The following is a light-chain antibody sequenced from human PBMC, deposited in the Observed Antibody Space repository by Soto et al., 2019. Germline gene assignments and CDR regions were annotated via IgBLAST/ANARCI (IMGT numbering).Light chain of an antibody. J-gene: IGLJ1*01. CDR3: SSYAGSNILYV. CDR1: NSDFGGYNY. V-gene: IGLV2-8*01. Sequence: QSSPTQPPSPSGSPGQSVTIPRPGNNSDFGGYNYVSWYQQHPGKAPQLVIYGVNKRASGVPDRFSGSKSGNTASLTVSGLQAEDEADCYCSSYAGSNILYVFGTGTKVTVL. CDR2: GVN.